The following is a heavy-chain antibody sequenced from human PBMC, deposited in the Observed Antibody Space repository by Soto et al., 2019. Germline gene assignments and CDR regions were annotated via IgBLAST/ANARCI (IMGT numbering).Heavy chain of an antibody. Sequence: SETLSLTCAVYGGSCSGYYWSWIRQPPGKGLEWIGEINHSGSTNYNPSLKSRVTISVDTSKNQFSLKLSSVTAADTAVYYCASVLRSSHPPYYYGMDVWGQGTTVTVSS. CDR3: ASVLRSSHPPYYYGMDV. V-gene: IGHV4-34*01. D-gene: IGHD6-6*01. CDR1: GGSCSGYY. J-gene: IGHJ6*02. CDR2: INHSGST.